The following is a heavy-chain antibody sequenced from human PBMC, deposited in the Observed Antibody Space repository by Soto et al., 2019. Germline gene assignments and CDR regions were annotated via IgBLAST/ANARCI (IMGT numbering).Heavy chain of an antibody. V-gene: IGHV4-39*01. CDR3: SLRSIVPSTAFDY. D-gene: IGHD2-15*01. CDR1: GDSISSSCFY. CDR2: IFHTGAT. Sequence: SETLSLTCTVSGDSISSSCFYWGCMRPPTGKGLEGIGHIFHTGATYQNPTLKSRLRMSVDTPKNQNSLNLSSVTTTDTEIYYCSLRSIVPSTAFDYWGQGTLVTVSS. J-gene: IGHJ4*02.